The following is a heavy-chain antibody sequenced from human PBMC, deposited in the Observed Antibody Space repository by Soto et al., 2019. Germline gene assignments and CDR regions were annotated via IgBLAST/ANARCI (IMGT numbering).Heavy chain of an antibody. CDR2: MNPNSGNT. J-gene: IGHJ4*02. Sequence: QVQLVQSGAEVKKPGASVKVSCKASGYTFTSYDINWVRQATGQGLEWMGWMNPNSGNTGYAQKFQGRVTMTRNTSMSTAYIELSSLRSEDTAVYYCAIGITIFGVVPGWGQGTLVTVSS. D-gene: IGHD3-3*01. CDR3: AIGITIFGVVPG. V-gene: IGHV1-8*01. CDR1: GYTFTSYD.